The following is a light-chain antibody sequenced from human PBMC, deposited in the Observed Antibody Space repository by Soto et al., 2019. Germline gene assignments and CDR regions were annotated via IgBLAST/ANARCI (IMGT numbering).Light chain of an antibody. V-gene: IGKV3-20*01. Sequence: EIVLTQSPGTLSLSPGQRATLSCRASESISRDYLAWYQQRLGQAPRLLIYGASSGATGIPDRFSGSGSGTDFTLPISSLEPEDFAIYYCQQYGGVPYTFGQGTKLEIK. CDR1: ESISRDY. CDR3: QQYGGVPYT. J-gene: IGKJ2*01. CDR2: GAS.